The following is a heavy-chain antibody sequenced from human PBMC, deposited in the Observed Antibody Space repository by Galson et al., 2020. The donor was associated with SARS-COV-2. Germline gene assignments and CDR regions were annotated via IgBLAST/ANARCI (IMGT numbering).Heavy chain of an antibody. Sequence: SETLSLTCTVSGGSISGSSYYWGWIRQPPGKGLEWIGSTYYTGSTYYNPSLKSRVTMSVDTSKNQFSLRLTSVTAADTAVYYCTSPQYSSSSSFDYWGQGTLVTVSS. CDR3: TSPQYSSSSSFDY. CDR2: TYYTGST. D-gene: IGHD6-6*01. V-gene: IGHV4-39*07. J-gene: IGHJ4*02. CDR1: GGSISGSSYY.